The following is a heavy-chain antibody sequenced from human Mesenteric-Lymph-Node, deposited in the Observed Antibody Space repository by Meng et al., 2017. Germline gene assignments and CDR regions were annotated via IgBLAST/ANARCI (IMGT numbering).Heavy chain of an antibody. CDR1: GGSLSGYY. J-gene: IGHJ4*02. Sequence: QVQLKQWGAEVLKPSEPLSLTCAVYGGSLSGYYWSWRRQPPGKGLEWMGEVYHNGVTKYSPSLRSRVVISIDTSKNQFSLNLRSVSAADTAMYYCARGGATPMIIKYWGPGTLVTVLL. V-gene: IGHV4-34*02. CDR3: ARGGATPMIIKY. CDR2: VYHNGVT. D-gene: IGHD3-10*01.